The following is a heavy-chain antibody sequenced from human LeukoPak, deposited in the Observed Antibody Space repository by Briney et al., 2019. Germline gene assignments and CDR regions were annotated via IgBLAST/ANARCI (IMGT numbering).Heavy chain of an antibody. Sequence: SETLSLTCGVCGGSFRGCYLSWVRQPPGRGVDWVGEVNHIERTNYNPPVKSRVTISVDTSKNQFSLKLSSVTAADTAVYYCARGGEYCSDGSCYSGYHYYDMDVWGKGTTVTVSS. J-gene: IGHJ6*04. CDR2: VNHIERT. D-gene: IGHD2-15*01. CDR3: ARGGEYCSDGSCYSGYHYYDMDV. V-gene: IGHV4-34*01. CDR1: GGSFRGCY.